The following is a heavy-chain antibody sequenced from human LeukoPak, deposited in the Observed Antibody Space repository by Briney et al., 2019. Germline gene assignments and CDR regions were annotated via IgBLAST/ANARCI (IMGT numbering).Heavy chain of an antibody. D-gene: IGHD3-10*01. V-gene: IGHV3-30*02. J-gene: IGHJ3*02. CDR1: GFTFSSYG. CDR2: IRYDGSNK. Sequence: PGGSLRLSCAASGFTFSSYGMHWVRQAPGKGLEWVAFIRYDGSNKYYADSVKGRFTISRDNSKNTLYLQMNSLRAEDTAVYYCAKDGWFGEPIDAFDIWGQGTMVTVSS. CDR3: AKDGWFGEPIDAFDI.